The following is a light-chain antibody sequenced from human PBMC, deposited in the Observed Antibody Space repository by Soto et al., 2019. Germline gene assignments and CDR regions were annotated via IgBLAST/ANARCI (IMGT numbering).Light chain of an antibody. CDR1: QSVSSNY. CDR2: GAS. J-gene: IGKJ2*01. V-gene: IGKV3-20*01. CDR3: QHYGRSAYT. Sequence: EIVLTQSPGTLSLSPGERATLSCRASQSVSSNYLAWYQQKPGKAPRLLIYGASSRATGIPDRFSGSGSGTDFTLTISRLEPEDLAVYYCQHYGRSAYTFGQGTTLEIK.